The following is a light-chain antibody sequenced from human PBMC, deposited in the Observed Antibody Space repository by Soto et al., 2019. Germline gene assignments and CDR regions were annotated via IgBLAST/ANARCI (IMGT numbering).Light chain of an antibody. Sequence: EIVLTQSPGTLSLSPGERATLSCRASQSVSSSYLAWYQHKPGQAPRLLIYGASSRATGIPDRFSGSGSGTDFTLTISRLEPEDFAVYYCQQYGSSVGTFGQGTKLEIK. CDR1: QSVSSSY. CDR2: GAS. V-gene: IGKV3-20*01. J-gene: IGKJ2*01. CDR3: QQYGSSVGT.